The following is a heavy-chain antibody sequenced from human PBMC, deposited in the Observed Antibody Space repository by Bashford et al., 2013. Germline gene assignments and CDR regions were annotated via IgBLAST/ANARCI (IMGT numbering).Heavy chain of an antibody. D-gene: IGHD2-8*02. CDR3: AQHKVGYDRPIDF. CDR2: ISGSGSHT. V-gene: IGHV3-23*01. Sequence: VRQAPGKGLEWVSTISGSGSHTYYADSVKGRFTISRDNSKNTLFLQVSSLRAEDTAIYYCAQHKVGYDRPIDFWGQGTLVTVSS. J-gene: IGHJ4*02.